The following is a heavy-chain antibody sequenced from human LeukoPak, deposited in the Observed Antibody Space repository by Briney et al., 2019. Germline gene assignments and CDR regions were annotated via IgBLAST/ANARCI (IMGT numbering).Heavy chain of an antibody. CDR2: IKQDRSEK. J-gene: IGHJ4*02. V-gene: IGHV3-7*01. CDR1: GFTFSSYW. CDR3: ARGSSYYDSSGYCVY. D-gene: IGHD3-22*01. Sequence: PGGSLRLSCAASGFTFSSYWMSWVRQAPGKGLEWVANIKQDRSEKYYVDSVKGRFTISRDNAKNSLYLQMNSLRAEDTAVYYCARGSSYYDSSGYCVYWGQGTLVTVYS.